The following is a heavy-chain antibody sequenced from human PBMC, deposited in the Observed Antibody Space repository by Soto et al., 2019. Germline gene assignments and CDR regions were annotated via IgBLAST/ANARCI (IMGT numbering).Heavy chain of an antibody. J-gene: IGHJ3*02. V-gene: IGHV3-21*01. CDR2: ISSSSSYI. Sequence: GGSLRLSCAASGFTFSSYSMNWVRQAPEKGLEWVSSISSSSSYIYYADSVKGRFTTYRDNAKNSLYLQMNSLRADDTAVYYCARYLGQQLVLNAIDIWGQGTIVTVSS. CDR3: ARYLGQQLVLNAIDI. CDR1: GFTFSSYS. D-gene: IGHD6-13*01.